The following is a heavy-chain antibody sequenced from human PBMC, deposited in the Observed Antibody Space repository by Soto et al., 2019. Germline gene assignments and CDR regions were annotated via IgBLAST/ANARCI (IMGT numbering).Heavy chain of an antibody. CDR3: AVSRGDTAMGPGYYYYYVMDV. J-gene: IGHJ6*02. CDR2: IIPIFGTA. V-gene: IGHV1-69*13. Sequence: AVKVSCKASGGTFSSYAISWVRQAPGQGLEWMGGIIPIFGTANYAQKFQGRVTITADESTSTAYMELSSLRSEDTAVYYSAVSRGDTAMGPGYYYYYVMDVWGQGTTVTVSS. CDR1: GGTFSSYA. D-gene: IGHD5-18*01.